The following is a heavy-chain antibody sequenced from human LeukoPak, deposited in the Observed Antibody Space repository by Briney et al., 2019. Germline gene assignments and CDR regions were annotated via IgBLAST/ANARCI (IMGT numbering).Heavy chain of an antibody. CDR2: INHSGST. CDR3: ATLVATITLGWFDP. D-gene: IGHD5-12*01. CDR1: GGSFSGYY. V-gene: IGHV4-34*01. Sequence: SETLSLTCAVYGGSFSGYYWSWIRQPPGKGLEWIGEINHSGSTNYNPSLKSRVTISVDTSKNQFSLKLSSVTAADTAVYYCATLVATITLGWFDPWGQGTLDTVSS. J-gene: IGHJ5*02.